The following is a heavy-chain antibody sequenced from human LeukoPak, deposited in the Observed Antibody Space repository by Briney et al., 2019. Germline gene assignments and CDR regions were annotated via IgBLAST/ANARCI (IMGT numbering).Heavy chain of an antibody. D-gene: IGHD6-19*01. CDR1: GGTFSSYA. CDR3: ARTGRSSGWYWFDP. V-gene: IGHV1-69*13. J-gene: IGHJ5*02. Sequence: ASVKVSCKASGGTFSSYAISWGRQAPGQGLEWMGGIIPIFGTANYAQKFQGRVTITADESTSTAYMELSSLRSEDTAVYYCARTGRSSGWYWFDPWGQGTLVTVSS. CDR2: IIPIFGTA.